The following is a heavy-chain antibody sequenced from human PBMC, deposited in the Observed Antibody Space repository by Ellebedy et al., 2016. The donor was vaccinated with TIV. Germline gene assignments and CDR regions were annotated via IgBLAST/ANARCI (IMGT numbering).Heavy chain of an antibody. J-gene: IGHJ4*02. CDR2: ISGSGVDT. CDR1: GFTFSYYA. V-gene: IGHV3-23*01. CDR3: ARGGESYWVPKGDY. Sequence: GESLKISXAASGFTFSYYAMVWVRLTPGKGLEWVAGISGSGVDTYYGDFVKGRFTISRDNSRGTLYLQMNRLRAEDTATYYCARGGESYWVPKGDYWGQGTLVTVSS. D-gene: IGHD2-21*01.